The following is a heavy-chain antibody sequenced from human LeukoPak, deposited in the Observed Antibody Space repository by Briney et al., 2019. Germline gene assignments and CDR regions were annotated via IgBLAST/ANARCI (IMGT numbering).Heavy chain of an antibody. J-gene: IGHJ6*03. V-gene: IGHV3-20*03. D-gene: IGHD3-10*01. Sequence: GYADSVKGRFTISRDNAKNSLYLQMNSLRAEDTAVYYCARDGSGSATLYYYYMDVWGKGTTVTISS. CDR3: ARDGSGSATLYYYYMDV.